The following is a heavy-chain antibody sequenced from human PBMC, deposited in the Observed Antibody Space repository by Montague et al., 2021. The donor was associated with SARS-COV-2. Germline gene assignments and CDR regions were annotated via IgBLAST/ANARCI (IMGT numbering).Heavy chain of an antibody. CDR2: VYYSGST. V-gene: IGHV4-39*01. J-gene: IGHJ5*02. Sequence: SETLSLTCSVSGDSIRSSGYYWGWIRQPPGKGLEWIGTVYYSGSTNYNPSLKIRVSMPVDTSKNQFSLALRSVTAADTAVYYCARLGFVELWLNLGWFDPWGQGTLVTVSS. CDR1: GDSIRSSGYY. CDR3: ARLGFVELWLNLGWFDP. D-gene: IGHD3-16*02.